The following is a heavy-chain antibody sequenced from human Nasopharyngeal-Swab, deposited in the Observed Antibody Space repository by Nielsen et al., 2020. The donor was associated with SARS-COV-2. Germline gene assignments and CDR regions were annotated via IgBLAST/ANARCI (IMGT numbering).Heavy chain of an antibody. V-gene: IGHV3-48*04. D-gene: IGHD2-2*01. CDR3: ASETLRYCSSTSCQDY. Sequence: VCQAPGKGLGWVSYISSSSSTIYYADSVKGRFTISRDNAKNSLYLQMNSLRAEDTAVYYCASETLRYCSSTSCQDYWGQGTLVTVSS. J-gene: IGHJ4*02. CDR2: ISSSSSTI.